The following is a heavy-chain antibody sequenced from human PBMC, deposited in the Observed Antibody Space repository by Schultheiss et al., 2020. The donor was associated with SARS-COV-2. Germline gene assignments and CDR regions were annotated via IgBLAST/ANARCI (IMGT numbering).Heavy chain of an antibody. D-gene: IGHD2-2*01. J-gene: IGHJ4*02. CDR2: IYYSGST. V-gene: IGHV4-39*07. Sequence: SETLSLTCTVSGGSISSSSYYWGWIRQPPGKGLEWIGSIYYSGSTYYNPSLKSRVPISVDTSKNQFSVKLSSVTAADTAVYYCASEPIVVVPAAYFDYWGQGTLVTVSS. CDR3: ASEPIVVVPAAYFDY. CDR1: GGSISSSSYY.